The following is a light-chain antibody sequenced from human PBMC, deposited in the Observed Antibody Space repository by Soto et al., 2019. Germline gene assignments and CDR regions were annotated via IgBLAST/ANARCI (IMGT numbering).Light chain of an antibody. Sequence: EIVMTQSPATLSVSPGERASLSCRASQSVGSNLAWYQQTAGQAPRLLIYGASTRATGIPARFSGSGSGTEFTLTISSLQSEDFAVYSCQQYTSSPYTFGQGTKLEIK. V-gene: IGKV3-15*01. CDR2: GAS. CDR1: QSVGSN. J-gene: IGKJ2*01. CDR3: QQYTSSPYT.